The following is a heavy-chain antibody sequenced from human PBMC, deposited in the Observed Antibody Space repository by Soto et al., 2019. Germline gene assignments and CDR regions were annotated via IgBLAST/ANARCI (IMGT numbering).Heavy chain of an antibody. CDR3: ANSWTTLTTGFDF. CDR1: GFTFSNYA. CDR2: ISSDGSEK. V-gene: IGHV3-30*18. J-gene: IGHJ4*02. Sequence: GGSLRLSCVASGFTFSNYAMHWVRQAPGKGLGWVAVISSDGSEKYYLDSVRDRFTISRDDSKNTLYLQMNNLRPEDTAMYYCANSWTTLTTGFDFWGQGALVTVSS. D-gene: IGHD4-17*01.